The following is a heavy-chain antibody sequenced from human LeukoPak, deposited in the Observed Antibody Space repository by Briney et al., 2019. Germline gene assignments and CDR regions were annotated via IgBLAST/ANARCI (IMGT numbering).Heavy chain of an antibody. CDR3: ARGYSNGWYHDY. V-gene: IGHV1-3*03. D-gene: IGHD6-19*01. J-gene: IGHJ4*02. CDR1: GYTFTRYT. CDR2: IDSDKGNT. Sequence: GASVKVSCKASGYTFTRYTMNWVRQAPGQGLEWMGWIDSDKGNTKYSQEFQGRVTFTRDTSASTVYMELSSLRSEDMAIYYCARGYSNGWYHDYWGQGTPVIVSS.